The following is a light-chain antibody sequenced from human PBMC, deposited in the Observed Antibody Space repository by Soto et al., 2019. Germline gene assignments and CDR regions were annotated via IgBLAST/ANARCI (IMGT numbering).Light chain of an antibody. V-gene: IGKV3-20*01. CDR3: QQYGSSPPT. CDR1: QSVSSSY. CDR2: GAS. J-gene: IGKJ1*01. Sequence: EIVLTQSPGTLSLSPGERATLSCRVSQSVSSSYLAWYQQKPGQAPRLLIYGASGRATGIPDRFSGSGSGTDFTLTISILEPEDFAVYYCQQYGSSPPTFGQGTKVEIK.